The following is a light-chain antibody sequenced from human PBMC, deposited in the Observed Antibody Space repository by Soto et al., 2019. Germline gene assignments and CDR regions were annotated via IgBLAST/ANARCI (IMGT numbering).Light chain of an antibody. Sequence: DIQMTQSPTTLSASVGDRVTITCRASQRIFTWLAWYQQKPEKAPKVLIYNASNLESGVPSRFSASGSGTEFTLTIGSLQPDDVVSYYCQQYDSFWTFGQGTKLEVK. CDR3: QQYDSFWT. V-gene: IGKV1-5*01. J-gene: IGKJ1*01. CDR2: NAS. CDR1: QRIFTW.